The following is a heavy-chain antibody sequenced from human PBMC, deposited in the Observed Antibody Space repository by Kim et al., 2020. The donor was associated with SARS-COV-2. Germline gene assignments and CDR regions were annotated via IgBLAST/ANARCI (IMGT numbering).Heavy chain of an antibody. J-gene: IGHJ4*02. CDR2: INHSGST. Sequence: SETLSLTCAVYGGSFSGYYWSWIRQPPGKGLEWIGEINHSGSTNYNPSLKSRVTISVDTSKNQFSLKLSSVTAADTAVYYCARERRWLQPYTGLFDYWGQGTLVTVSS. V-gene: IGHV4-34*01. D-gene: IGHD5-12*01. CDR3: ARERRWLQPYTGLFDY. CDR1: GGSFSGYY.